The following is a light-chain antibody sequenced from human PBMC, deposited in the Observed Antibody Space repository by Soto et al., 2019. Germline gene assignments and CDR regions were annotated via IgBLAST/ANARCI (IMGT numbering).Light chain of an antibody. CDR2: AAS. CDR3: QQADSFPLT. J-gene: IGKJ4*01. V-gene: IGKV1-12*01. Sequence: DIQLTQSPSSVSASIGDRVTISCRASQSIYKWLVWYQQKPGKAPKLLIYAASSLQSGVPSRFSGSGYGTEFTLTISSLQPEDSATYYCQQADSFPLTFGGGIEVAI. CDR1: QSIYKW.